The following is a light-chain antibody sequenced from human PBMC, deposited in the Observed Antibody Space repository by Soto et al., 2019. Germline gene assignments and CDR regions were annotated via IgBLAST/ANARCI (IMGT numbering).Light chain of an antibody. V-gene: IGKV1-12*01. CDR2: AAS. CDR1: QGISSW. J-gene: IGKJ1*01. CDR3: QQANSFPWT. Sequence: DIQMTQSPSSVSASVGDRVTITCRESQGISSWLAWYQQKQGKAPKLXIYAASSLQSGVPSRFSGSGAGTDCTRTISSLQPEDFETYYCQQANSFPWTFGQGTKVDIK.